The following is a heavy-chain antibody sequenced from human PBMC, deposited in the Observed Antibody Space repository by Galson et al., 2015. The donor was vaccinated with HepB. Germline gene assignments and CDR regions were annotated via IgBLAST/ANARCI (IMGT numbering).Heavy chain of an antibody. CDR1: GYSFTAYG. CDR2: ISGNSGDT. V-gene: IGHV1-18*01. CDR3: ARDDHSTGTIYFFDY. Sequence: CKASGYSFTAYGMSWVRQAPGQGLEWMGWISGNSGDTKYAQKFQGRVTMTTDTSTKTAYTELRSLRSDDTAMYYCARDDHSTGTIYFFDYWGQGTLVTVSA. D-gene: IGHD1-7*01. J-gene: IGHJ4*02.